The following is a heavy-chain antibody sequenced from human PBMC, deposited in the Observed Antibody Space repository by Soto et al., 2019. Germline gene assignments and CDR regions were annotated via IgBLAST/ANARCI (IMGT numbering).Heavy chain of an antibody. CDR3: AKDCRAHSSGWSRLGCFQH. V-gene: IGHV3-30*18. CDR1: GFTFSSYG. D-gene: IGHD6-19*01. Sequence: QVQLVESGGGVVQPGRSLRLSCAASGFTFSSYGMHWVRQAPGKGLEWVAVISYDGSNKYYADSVKGRFTISRDNSKNTLYLQMNSLRAEDTAVYYCAKDCRAHSSGWSRLGCFQHWGQGSLVTVSS. J-gene: IGHJ1*01. CDR2: ISYDGSNK.